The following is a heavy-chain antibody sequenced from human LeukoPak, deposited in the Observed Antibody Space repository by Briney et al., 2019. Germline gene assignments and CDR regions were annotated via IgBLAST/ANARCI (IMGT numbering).Heavy chain of an antibody. V-gene: IGHV1-18*01. CDR1: GYAFSNYG. J-gene: IGHJ4*02. D-gene: IGHD4-17*01. CDR2: IRRHNGNT. CDR3: ARGAYGESSFDY. Sequence: ASVKVSCKASGYAFSNYGITWVRQAPGQGLEWMGLIRRHNGNTNYAQKLQGRVTLTTDISTSTAYMELRSLGSDGTAVYYCARGAYGESSFDYWGQGTLVTVS.